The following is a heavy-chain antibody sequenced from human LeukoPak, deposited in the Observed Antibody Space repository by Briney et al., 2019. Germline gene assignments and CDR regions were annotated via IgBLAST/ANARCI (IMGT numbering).Heavy chain of an antibody. J-gene: IGHJ4*02. CDR2: IYTSGST. CDR3: ARGTDLLTGYYYFDY. Sequence: PSETLSLTCTVSGGSISSYYWSWIRQPAGKGLEWIGRIYTSGSTNYNPSLKSRVTMSVDTSKNQFSLKLSSVTAADTAVYYCARGTDLLTGYYYFDYWGQGTLVTVSS. V-gene: IGHV4-4*07. CDR1: GGSISSYY. D-gene: IGHD3-9*01.